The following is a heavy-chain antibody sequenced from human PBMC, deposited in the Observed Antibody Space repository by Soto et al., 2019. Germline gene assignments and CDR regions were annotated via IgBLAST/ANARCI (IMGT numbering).Heavy chain of an antibody. CDR1: GGSISSYY. V-gene: IGHV4-59*01. Sequence: PSETLSLTCTVFGGSISSYYWSWIRQPPGKGLEWIGYIYYSGSTNYNPSLKSRVTISVDTSKNQFSLKLSSVTAADTAVYYCARVVPNYYDSSGYYYDTYFDYWGQGTLVTVSS. CDR3: ARVVPNYYDSSGYYYDTYFDY. CDR2: IYYSGST. J-gene: IGHJ4*02. D-gene: IGHD3-22*01.